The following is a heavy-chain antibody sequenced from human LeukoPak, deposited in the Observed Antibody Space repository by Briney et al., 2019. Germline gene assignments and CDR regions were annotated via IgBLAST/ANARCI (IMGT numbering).Heavy chain of an antibody. J-gene: IGHJ6*03. CDR2: IYPGDSDT. Sequence: GESLKISFKGSGYRFTSYWIGWVRPLPGKGLEWMGIIYPGDSDTRYSPSFQGQVTISADKSISTAYLQWSSLKASDTAMYYCARLGADFWSNYYYMDVWGKGTTVTVSS. CDR1: GYRFTSYW. V-gene: IGHV5-51*01. D-gene: IGHD3-3*01. CDR3: ARLGADFWSNYYYMDV.